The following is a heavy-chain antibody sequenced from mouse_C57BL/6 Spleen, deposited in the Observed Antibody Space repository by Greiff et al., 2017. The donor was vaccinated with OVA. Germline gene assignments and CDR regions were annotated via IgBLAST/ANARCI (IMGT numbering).Heavy chain of an antibody. V-gene: IGHV1-80*01. CDR3: ARRDSSGYDAMDY. D-gene: IGHD3-2*02. CDR1: GYAFSSYW. CDR2: IYPGDGDT. Sequence: VQLVESGAELVKPGASVKISCKASGYAFSSYWMNWVKQRPGKGLEWIGQIYPGDGDTNYNGKFKGKATLTADKSSSTAYMQLSSLTSEDSAVYFCARRDSSGYDAMDYWGQGTSVTVSS. J-gene: IGHJ4*01.